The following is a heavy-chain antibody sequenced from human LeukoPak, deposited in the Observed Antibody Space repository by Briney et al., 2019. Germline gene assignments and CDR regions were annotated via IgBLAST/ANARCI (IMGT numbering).Heavy chain of an antibody. CDR3: ARDGGYYYGRGRFDP. CDR1: GGTLSSYA. V-gene: IGHV1-69*05. J-gene: IGHJ5*02. Sequence: ASVKVSCKASGGTLSSYAISWVRQAPGQGLEWMGGIIPIFGTANYAQKFQGRVTITTDETTSTAYRELSSLRSEDTAVYYCARDGGYYYGRGRFDPWGQGTLVTVSS. CDR2: IIPIFGTA. D-gene: IGHD3-10*02.